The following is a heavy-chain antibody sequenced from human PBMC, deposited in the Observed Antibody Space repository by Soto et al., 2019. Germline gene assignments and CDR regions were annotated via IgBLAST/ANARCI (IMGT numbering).Heavy chain of an antibody. CDR2: INHSGST. J-gene: IGHJ5*02. V-gene: IGHV4-34*01. D-gene: IGHD6-19*01. CDR1: GGSFIGYY. CDR3: ARGLNGRSAGTRRNWFDP. Sequence: NPSETLSLTCAVYGGSFIGYYCSCVRHPPLKWLEWIGEINHSGSTNYNPSLKSRVTISVDTSKNQFSLKLSSVTAADTAVYYCARGLNGRSAGTRRNWFDPWGQGTLVTVSS.